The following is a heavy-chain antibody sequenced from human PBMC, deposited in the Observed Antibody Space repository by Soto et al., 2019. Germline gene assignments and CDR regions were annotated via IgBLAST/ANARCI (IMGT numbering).Heavy chain of an antibody. CDR2: IYYSGST. CDR3: ARESRIGSGAYHSTLDL. CDR1: GGSIRSGDYY. D-gene: IGHD3-10*01. Sequence: SETLSLTCTVSGGSIRSGDYYWSWIRQSPGEGLEWIGYIYYSGSTYYNPSLMSRLTMSVDTSKNQFSLKLTSVTAADTAVYYCARESRIGSGAYHSTLDLWGQGTTVTVS. V-gene: IGHV4-30-4*01. J-gene: IGHJ6*02.